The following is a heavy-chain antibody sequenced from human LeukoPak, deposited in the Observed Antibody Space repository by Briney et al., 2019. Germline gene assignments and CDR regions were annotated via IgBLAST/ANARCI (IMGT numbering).Heavy chain of an antibody. CDR1: GFTFSSYA. CDR3: ARDSISNWNDLDD. D-gene: IGHD1-20*01. J-gene: IGHJ4*02. Sequence: GRSLRLSCAASGFTFSSYAMHWVRQAPGKGLEWVALIWYDGSNKYYADSVKGRFTISRDSSKNTLYLQMNSLRAEDTAVYYCARDSISNWNDLDDWGQGTLVTVSS. V-gene: IGHV3-33*08. CDR2: IWYDGSNK.